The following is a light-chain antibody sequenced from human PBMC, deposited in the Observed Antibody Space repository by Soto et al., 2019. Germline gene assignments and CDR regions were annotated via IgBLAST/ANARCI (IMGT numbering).Light chain of an antibody. Sequence: EVVMTQSPVTLSVSPGERATLSCRASQSVSSNLAWYQQKPGQTPRLLIYGASTRATGIPARFSGSGFGTEFTLTISGLQSEDFAVYYCQHYNNWPPRTFGQGTKVEIK. J-gene: IGKJ1*01. V-gene: IGKV3-15*01. CDR3: QHYNNWPPRT. CDR1: QSVSSN. CDR2: GAS.